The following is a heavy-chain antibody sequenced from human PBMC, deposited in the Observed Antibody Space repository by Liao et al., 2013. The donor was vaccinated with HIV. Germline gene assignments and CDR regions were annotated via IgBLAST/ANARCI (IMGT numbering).Heavy chain of an antibody. Sequence: QVQLQQWGAGLLKPSETLSLTCAVYGGSFSGYYWSWIRQPPGKGLEWIGEITDSGGGKYNPALKSRVTMSVDTSKKQFALKVRSVTAADTAVYYCARGHVVVVIPGFDIWGQGTLVTVSA. J-gene: IGHJ3*02. CDR2: ITDSGGG. D-gene: IGHD2-21*01. CDR3: ARGHVVVVIPGFDI. CDR1: GGSFSGYY. V-gene: IGHV4-34*01.